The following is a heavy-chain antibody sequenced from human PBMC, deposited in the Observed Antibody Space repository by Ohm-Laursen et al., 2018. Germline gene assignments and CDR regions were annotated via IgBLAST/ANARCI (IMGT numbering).Heavy chain of an antibody. CDR2: IYYSGST. J-gene: IGHJ4*02. Sequence: SETLSLTCTVSGGSVSSGSYYWSWIRQPPGKGLEWIGYIYYSGSTNYNPSLKSRVTISVDTSKNQFSLKLSSVTAADTAVYYCARDPGRDDSSGLDYWGQGTLVTVSS. D-gene: IGHD3-22*01. CDR3: ARDPGRDDSSGLDY. CDR1: GGSVSSGSYY. V-gene: IGHV4-61*01.